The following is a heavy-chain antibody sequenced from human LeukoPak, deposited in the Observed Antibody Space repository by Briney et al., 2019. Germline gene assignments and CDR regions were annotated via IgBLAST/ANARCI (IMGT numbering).Heavy chain of an antibody. D-gene: IGHD3-10*01. Sequence: GGSLRLSCAASGFTFSDYYMSWIRQAPGKGLQWVSYISSGSSYTNYADSVKGRLTISRDNAKNSLYLQMNGLRDEDTAVYYCARDLVRGTSDYWGQGTLVTVSS. V-gene: IGHV3-11*06. CDR2: ISSGSSYT. CDR1: GFTFSDYY. J-gene: IGHJ4*02. CDR3: ARDLVRGTSDY.